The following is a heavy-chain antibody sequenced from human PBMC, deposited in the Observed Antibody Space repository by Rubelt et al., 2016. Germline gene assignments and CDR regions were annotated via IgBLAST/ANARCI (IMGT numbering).Heavy chain of an antibody. CDR2: ISSSSGTI. J-gene: IGHJ3*02. Sequence: QLVESGGGLVQPGGSLRLSCAASGFTFSSYSMNWVRQAPGKGLEWVSYISSSSGTIYYADSVKGRFTISRDNAKNTLYLQMNILRAEDTAVYYCAKRGYTASDAFDMWGQGTMVTVSS. D-gene: IGHD2-21*02. CDR3: AKRGYTASDAFDM. CDR1: GFTFSSYS. V-gene: IGHV3-48*04.